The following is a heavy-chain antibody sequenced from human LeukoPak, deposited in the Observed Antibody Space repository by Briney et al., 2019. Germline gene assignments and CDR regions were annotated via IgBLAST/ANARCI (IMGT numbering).Heavy chain of an antibody. Sequence: PSETLSLTCTVSGASISSTTYYWGWIRQPPGKGLEWIGEINHSGSTNYNPSLKSRVTISVDTSKNQFSLKLSSVTAADTAVYYCARRLARLWFGFFDYWGQGTLVTVSS. CDR2: INHSGST. D-gene: IGHD3-10*01. V-gene: IGHV4-39*07. CDR3: ARRLARLWFGFFDY. CDR1: GASISSTTYY. J-gene: IGHJ4*02.